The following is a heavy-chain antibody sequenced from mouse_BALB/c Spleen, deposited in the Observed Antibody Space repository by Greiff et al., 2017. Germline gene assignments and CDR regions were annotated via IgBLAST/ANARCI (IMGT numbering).Heavy chain of an antibody. J-gene: IGHJ2*01. CDR2: ISYSGST. V-gene: IGHV3-8*02. CDR3: ARANYRYDEGYFDY. CDR1: GDSITSCY. Sequence: EVQLQESGPSLVKPSQTLSLTCSVTGDSITSCYWNWIRKFPGNKLEYMGYISYSGSTYYNPSLKSRISITRDTSKNQYYLQLNSVTTEDTATYYCARANYRYDEGYFDYWGQGTTLTVSS. D-gene: IGHD2-14*01.